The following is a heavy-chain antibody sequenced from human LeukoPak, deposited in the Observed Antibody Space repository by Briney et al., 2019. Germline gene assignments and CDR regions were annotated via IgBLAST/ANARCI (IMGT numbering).Heavy chain of an antibody. CDR3: AKDQDVGYYDSSGYYDY. D-gene: IGHD3-22*01. CDR1: GFTFSSHS. J-gene: IGHJ4*02. CDR2: ISGSGGNT. V-gene: IGHV3-23*01. Sequence: GGSLRLSCVLSGFTFSSHSMNWVRQPPGKGLEWVSAISGSGGNTYYADSVKGRFTISRDNSKNTLYLQMNSLSAEDTAVYYCAKDQDVGYYDSSGYYDYWGQGTLVTVSS.